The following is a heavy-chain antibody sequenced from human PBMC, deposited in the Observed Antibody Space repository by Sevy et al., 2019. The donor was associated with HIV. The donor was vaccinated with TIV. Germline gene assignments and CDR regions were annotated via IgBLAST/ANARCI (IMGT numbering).Heavy chain of an antibody. CDR3: STGLATADTPEYYFDS. J-gene: IGHJ4*02. CDR1: GFTFDDYA. CDR2: ITRNSYEAYGGTT. D-gene: IGHD5-12*01. Sequence: GGSLRLSCTASGFTFDDYAMSWFRQAPGKGLEWVAFITRNSYEAYGGTTEYAASVKGRFIISTDDSKSIAYLQMNSSKYAEKALYYCSTGLATADTPEYYFDSWGQGALVTVSS. V-gene: IGHV3-49*03.